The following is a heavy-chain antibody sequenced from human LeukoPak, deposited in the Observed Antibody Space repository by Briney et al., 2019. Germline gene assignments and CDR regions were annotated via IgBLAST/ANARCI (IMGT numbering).Heavy chain of an antibody. V-gene: IGHV3-11*01. CDR3: ASLLRDIVGDAFDI. CDR1: GFTFSDYY. CDR2: ISSSGSTI. D-gene: IGHD2-21*01. Sequence: GGSLRLSCAASGFTFSDYYMSWIRQAPGKGLERVSYISSSGSTIYYADSVKGRFTISRDNAKNSLYLQMNSLRAEDTAVYYCASLLRDIVGDAFDIWGQGTMVTVSS. J-gene: IGHJ3*02.